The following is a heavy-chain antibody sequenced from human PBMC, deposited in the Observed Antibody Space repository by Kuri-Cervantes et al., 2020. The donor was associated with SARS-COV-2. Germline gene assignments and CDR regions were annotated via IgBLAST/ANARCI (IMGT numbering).Heavy chain of an antibody. CDR3: ARIDFWSGTGDY. D-gene: IGHD3-3*01. V-gene: IGHV4-39*01. J-gene: IGHJ4*02. CDR2: IYYSGST. Sequence: SQTLSLTCAVYGGSFSSYYWGWIRQPPGKGLKWIGSIYYSGSTYYNPSLKSRVTISVDTSKNQFSLKLSSVTAADTAVYYCARIDFWSGTGDYWGQGTLVTVSS. CDR1: GGSFSSYY.